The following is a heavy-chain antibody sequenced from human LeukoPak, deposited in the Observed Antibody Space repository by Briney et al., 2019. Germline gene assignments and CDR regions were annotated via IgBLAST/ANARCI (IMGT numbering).Heavy chain of an antibody. Sequence: GGSLRLSCEASGFSVTNNYMSWFRLAPGKGLEWVSVLYTGGIRYYAGFVRGRFTISRDNSKNTLYLQMNSLRADDTAVYYCARIFSSAWGELGYWGQGTLVTVSS. J-gene: IGHJ4*02. CDR1: GFSVTNNY. V-gene: IGHV3-66*02. CDR3: ARIFSSAWGELGY. CDR2: LYTGGIR. D-gene: IGHD6-19*01.